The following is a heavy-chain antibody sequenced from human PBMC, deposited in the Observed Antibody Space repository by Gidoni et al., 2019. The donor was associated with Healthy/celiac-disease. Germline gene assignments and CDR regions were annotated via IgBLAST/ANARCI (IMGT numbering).Heavy chain of an antibody. CDR2: INAGNGNT. CDR1: GYTFTSYA. Sequence: QVQLVQSGAEVQKPGASVTVSFKASGYTFTSYAMPWVRQPPGQRLEWMGWINAGNGNTKYSQKFQGRVTITRDTSASTAYMELSSLRSEDTAVYYCARDNAVGVAYYDFWSGYYTSGDYYMDVWGKGTTVTVSS. CDR3: ARDNAVGVAYYDFWSGYYTSGDYYMDV. V-gene: IGHV1-3*01. D-gene: IGHD3-3*01. J-gene: IGHJ6*03.